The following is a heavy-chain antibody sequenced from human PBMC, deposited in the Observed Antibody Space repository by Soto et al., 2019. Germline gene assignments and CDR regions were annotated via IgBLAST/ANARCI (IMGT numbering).Heavy chain of an antibody. D-gene: IGHD1-26*01. CDR1: GFTFSSYA. Sequence: EVQLLESGGGSVQPGGSLRLSCAASGFTFSSYAMRWVRQAPVKGLEWVSAISGSGGSTYYADSVKGRFTISRDNSKNTLYLQRNSLSAEDTAVYYCARRGSGSYYDYWGQGTLVTVSS. V-gene: IGHV3-23*01. CDR3: ARRGSGSYYDY. J-gene: IGHJ4*02. CDR2: ISGSGGST.